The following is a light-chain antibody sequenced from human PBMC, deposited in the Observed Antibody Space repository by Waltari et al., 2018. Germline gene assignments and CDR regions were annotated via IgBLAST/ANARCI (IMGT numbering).Light chain of an antibody. V-gene: IGKV1D-12*01. CDR2: DTS. J-gene: IGKJ4*01. Sequence: DIQMTQSPSSVSASLGDRVTITCRASQDISRYLAWYQQTPGRSPKPLIFDTSSLQSGVPSRFSGSGSGTDFTLTISSLQPEDFATYYCQQSYSTLITFGGGTKVEIK. CDR1: QDISRY. CDR3: QQSYSTLIT.